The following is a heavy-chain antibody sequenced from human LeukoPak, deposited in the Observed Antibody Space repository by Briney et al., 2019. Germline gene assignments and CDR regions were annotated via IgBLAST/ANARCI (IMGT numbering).Heavy chain of an antibody. Sequence: ASVKVSCKAFGYTFTSNYMHWVRQAPGQGPEWMGVISPSGGSTTYAQKFQGRVTLTRDMSTSTDYLELSSLRSEDTAVYYCAKGPLPPRYFDYWGQGTLVTVSS. CDR1: GYTFTSNY. CDR3: AKGPLPPRYFDY. V-gene: IGHV1-46*01. CDR2: ISPSGGST. J-gene: IGHJ4*02.